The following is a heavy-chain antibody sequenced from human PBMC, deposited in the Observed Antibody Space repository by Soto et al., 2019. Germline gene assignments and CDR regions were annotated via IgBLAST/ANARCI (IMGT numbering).Heavy chain of an antibody. CDR2: ISYDGINK. V-gene: IGHV3-30*18. J-gene: IGHJ4*02. CDR1: GFIFSSCG. CDR3: VQERGPVGDGRERGDY. D-gene: IGHD3-16*01. Sequence: QVHLVESGGGVVQPGRSLRLSCAASGFIFSSCGMHWVRQAPGKGLEWVAVISYDGINKYYGDSVQGRFAISRDNSKNTLYLQMNSLSADDPAVYYCVQERGPVGDGRERGDYWGQGTLVAVSS.